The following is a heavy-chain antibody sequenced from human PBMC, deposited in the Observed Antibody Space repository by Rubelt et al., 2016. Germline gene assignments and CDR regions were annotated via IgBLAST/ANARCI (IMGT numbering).Heavy chain of an antibody. D-gene: IGHD1-7*01. J-gene: IGHJ4*02. CDR3: ARPGLELLR. Sequence: QVQLQQWGAGLLKPSETLSLTCAVYGGSFSGYYWSWIRQPPGTGLEWIGSFFYSGSPYYNPSLKMRVTNAVDTSKNQFSLKLSAVNAADTAVYYCARPGLELLRWGQGTLVTVSS. V-gene: IGHV4-34*12. CDR1: GGSFSGYY. CDR2: FFYSGSP.